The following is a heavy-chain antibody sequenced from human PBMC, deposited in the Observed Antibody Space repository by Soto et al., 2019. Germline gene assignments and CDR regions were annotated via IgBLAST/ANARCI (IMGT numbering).Heavy chain of an antibody. CDR3: AGHWSSGYCSSDP. CDR2: SHSSGIT. CDR1: GGSVNNDKW. D-gene: IGHD3-9*01. J-gene: IGHJ5*02. Sequence: QVQLQESGPGLVKPSGTLSLTCAVSGGSVNNDKWWSWVRQPPGQGLEWIGESHSSGITNYNPSLKSRASIFVDKFKNQFSVNLTSVAAADTAGYFCAGHWSSGYCSSDPWGQGALVTVSS. V-gene: IGHV4-4*02.